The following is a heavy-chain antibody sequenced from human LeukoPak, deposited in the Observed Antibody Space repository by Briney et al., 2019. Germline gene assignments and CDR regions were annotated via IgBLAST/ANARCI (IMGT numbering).Heavy chain of an antibody. Sequence: ASVTVSCKASGYTFTSYGISWVRQAPGQGLEWMGWISAYNGNTNYAQKLQGRVTMTTDTSTSTAYMELRSLRSDDTAVYYCASGLGDYDILTGYWAPLVYWGQGTLVTVSS. D-gene: IGHD3-9*01. V-gene: IGHV1-18*01. CDR1: GYTFTSYG. CDR2: ISAYNGNT. J-gene: IGHJ4*02. CDR3: ASGLGDYDILTGYWAPLVY.